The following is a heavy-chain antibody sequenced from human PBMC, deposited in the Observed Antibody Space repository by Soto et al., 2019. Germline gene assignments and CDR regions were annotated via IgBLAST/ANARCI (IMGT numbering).Heavy chain of an antibody. V-gene: IGHV3-33*01. CDR2: IWYDGTQK. D-gene: IGHD4-17*01. CDR1: GFTFNTYS. Sequence: QVQLEESGGGVVQPGRSLRLSCEASGFTFNTYSMHWVRQPPGKGLEWLAAIWYDGTQKYYADSVKGRFIISRDNSKKTLYLEMNSLRAEDSAVSYCAGAGGTTVIGLWHFDSLGQGTLVTVSS. CDR3: AGAGGTTVIGLWHFDS. J-gene: IGHJ4*02.